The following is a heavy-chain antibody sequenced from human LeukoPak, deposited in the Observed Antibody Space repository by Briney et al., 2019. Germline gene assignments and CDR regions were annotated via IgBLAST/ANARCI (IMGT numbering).Heavy chain of an antibody. CDR1: GFTFSSYA. J-gene: IGHJ5*02. V-gene: IGHV3-23*01. Sequence: PGGSLRLSCAASGFTFSSYAMSWVRQAPGKGLEWVSAISGSGGSTYYADSVKGRFTISRDNSKNTLYLQMNSLRAEDTAVYYCAKDHYDSSSWYPNWFDPWGQGTLVTVSS. CDR2: ISGSGGST. D-gene: IGHD6-13*01. CDR3: AKDHYDSSSWYPNWFDP.